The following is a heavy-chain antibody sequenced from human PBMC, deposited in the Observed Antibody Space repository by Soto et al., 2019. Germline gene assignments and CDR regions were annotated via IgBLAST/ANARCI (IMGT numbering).Heavy chain of an antibody. Sequence: QVQLVQSGAEVKKPGSSVKVSCKASGGAFNNFAISWVRQAPGQGLEWVGGIIPTFGTPNFAQKFQGRVTITADTSTSTAYMQLSSLRFEDTAVYYCATHLRGATADGLGIWGPGKRVTVS. V-gene: IGHV1-69*06. CDR3: ATHLRGATADGLGI. D-gene: IGHD1-26*01. CDR2: IIPTFGTP. CDR1: GGAFNNFA. J-gene: IGHJ3*02.